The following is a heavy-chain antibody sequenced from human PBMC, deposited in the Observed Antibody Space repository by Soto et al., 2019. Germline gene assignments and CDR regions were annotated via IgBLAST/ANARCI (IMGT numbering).Heavy chain of an antibody. J-gene: IGHJ4*02. CDR1: GGTFSSNA. D-gene: IGHD3-9*01. CDR3: AVTVTGSRSPLAH. CDR2: IIPIYASP. Sequence: SVKVSCKASGGTFSSNAISWVRQAPGQGLQWMGGIIPIYASPNYAQNFQGRVTVTADKATSTAYLELSRLKFADSAIYYCAVTVTGSRSPLAHWGQGTLVTVSS. V-gene: IGHV1-69*06.